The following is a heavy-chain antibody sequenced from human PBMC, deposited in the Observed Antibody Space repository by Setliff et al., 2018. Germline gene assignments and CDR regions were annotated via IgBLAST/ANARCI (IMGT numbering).Heavy chain of an antibody. Sequence: ASVKVSCKASGYTFTDYFLHWLRQAPGQGLEWMGWINNYNMNTNYPQKFLGRVTMTTDTSTSTAYMELRSLRPDDTAVYYCARINFYVSSGYYYASDNWGQGTLVTVSS. J-gene: IGHJ4*02. V-gene: IGHV1-18*04. CDR3: ARINFYVSSGYYYASDN. CDR2: INNYNMNT. D-gene: IGHD3-22*01. CDR1: GYTFTDYF.